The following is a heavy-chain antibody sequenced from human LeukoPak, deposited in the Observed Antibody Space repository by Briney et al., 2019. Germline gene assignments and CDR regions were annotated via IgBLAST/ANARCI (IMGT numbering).Heavy chain of an antibody. Sequence: SQTLSLTCAISGDTVSSNSAAWTWIRQSPSRGLEWLGRTYYRSKWYNDYAVSVKSRITINPDTSKNQFSLQLNFVTPEDTAVYYCARLQGSSSSGWSRGMDVWGQGTTVTVSS. D-gene: IGHD6-19*01. CDR1: GDTVSSNSAA. V-gene: IGHV6-1*01. J-gene: IGHJ6*02. CDR3: ARLQGSSSSGWSRGMDV. CDR2: TYYRSKWYN.